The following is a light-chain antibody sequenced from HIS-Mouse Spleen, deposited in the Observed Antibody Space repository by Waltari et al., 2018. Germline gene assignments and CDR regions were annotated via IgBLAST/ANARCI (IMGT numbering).Light chain of an antibody. CDR1: XSLVHSDGNTH. CDR2: KVS. J-gene: IGKJ1*01. V-gene: IGKV2-30*02. CDR3: MQXTHWPPXT. Sequence: VVMTXXPXXXXXXXXQPXSXXXRXXXSLVHSDGNTHXNWFXXRPGQSPRRLXXKVSXRXXGVPDXXXGSGSXXXXXXXXSRVEAEDVGVYXCMQXTHWPPXTFGQGTKVEIK.